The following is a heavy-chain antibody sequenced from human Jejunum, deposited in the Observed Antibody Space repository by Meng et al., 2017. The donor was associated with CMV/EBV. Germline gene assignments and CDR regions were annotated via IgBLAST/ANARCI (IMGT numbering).Heavy chain of an antibody. CDR3: AKGLYATGWYSFDY. CDR2: ISWNGGSV. D-gene: IGHD6-19*01. Sequence: GFSFDDYVMPWVRQAPGRGLEWVSGISWNGGSVAYADSVKGRFTISRDNARNSLYLQMNSLSAEDTALYYCAKGLYATGWYSFDYWGQGTLVTVSS. CDR1: GFSFDDYV. J-gene: IGHJ4*02. V-gene: IGHV3-9*01.